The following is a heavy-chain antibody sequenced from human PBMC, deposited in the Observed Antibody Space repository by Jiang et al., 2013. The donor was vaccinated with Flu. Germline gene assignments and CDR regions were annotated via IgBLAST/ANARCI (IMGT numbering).Heavy chain of an antibody. D-gene: IGHD2-15*01. CDR2: FIPIFGTA. CDR1: GGTLSSHV. V-gene: IGHV1-69*01. Sequence: VQLVESGAEVKKPGSSVKVSCKASGGTLSSHVISWVRQAPGQGLEWMGGFIPIFGTANYAQKFKGRLTISADASTNTAYMELNSLKSEDTAVYYCARDSSSEAYSPILYYFDL. J-gene: IGHJ2*01. CDR3: ARDSSSEAYSPILYYFDL.